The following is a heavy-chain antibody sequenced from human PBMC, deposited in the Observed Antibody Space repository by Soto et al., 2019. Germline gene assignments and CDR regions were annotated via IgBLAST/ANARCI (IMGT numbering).Heavy chain of an antibody. J-gene: IGHJ4*02. V-gene: IGHV3-11*01. CDR1: AFKFSDYY. D-gene: IGHD2-15*01. CDR2: ISGSGDVI. CDR3: ARAPDCGEGSCYRHFDL. Sequence: LRLSCAASAFKFSDYYMSWVRQAPGKGLEWVSYISGSGDVIYYADSVKGRFTISRDNDKKSVHLQMDTLRAEDTALYYCARAPDCGEGSCYRHFDLWGQGTRVTVSS.